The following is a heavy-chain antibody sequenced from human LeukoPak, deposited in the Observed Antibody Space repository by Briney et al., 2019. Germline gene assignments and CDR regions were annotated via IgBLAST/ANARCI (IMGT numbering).Heavy chain of an antibody. CDR1: GYSISSGYY. Sequence: SKTLSLTCAVSGYSISSGYYWGWIRQPPGKGLEWIGSIYHSGSTHYNPSLKSRDTISVDSSKNQFSLKLTSVTAADTAVYYCARVAAVAVKYYFDYWGQGTLVIVSS. D-gene: IGHD6-19*01. CDR2: IYHSGST. J-gene: IGHJ4*02. CDR3: ARVAAVAVKYYFDY. V-gene: IGHV4-38-2*01.